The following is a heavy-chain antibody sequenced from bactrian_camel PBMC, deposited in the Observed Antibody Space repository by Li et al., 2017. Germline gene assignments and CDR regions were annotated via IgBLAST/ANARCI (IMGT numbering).Heavy chain of an antibody. CDR3: AAGQTCGNWWKASEFGY. V-gene: IGHV3-3*01. J-gene: IGHJ6*01. CDR1: EHTYSIYC. D-gene: IGHD7*01. CDR2: IYRHGDFT. Sequence: VQLVESGGGSVQAGESLTLACAASEHTYSIYCMAWFRQVPGKEREGVAAIYRHGDFTYYGDSVRGRFTIAQDNAKTTAYLQMTSLKPEDSAIYFCAAGQTCGNWWKASEFGYWGRGTQVTVS.